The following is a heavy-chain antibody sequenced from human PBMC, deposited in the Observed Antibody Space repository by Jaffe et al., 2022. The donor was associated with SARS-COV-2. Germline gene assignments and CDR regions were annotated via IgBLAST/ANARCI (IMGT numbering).Heavy chain of an antibody. V-gene: IGHV4-39*01. J-gene: IGHJ6*02. D-gene: IGHD1-7*01. Sequence: QLQLQESGPGLVKPSETLSLTCTVSGGSISSSSYYWGWIRQPPGKGLEWIGSIYYSGSTYYNPSLKSRVTISVDTSKNQFSLKLSSVTAADTAVYYCATLGTTNPSGMDVWGQGTTVTVSS. CDR2: IYYSGST. CDR3: ATLGTTNPSGMDV. CDR1: GGSISSSSYY.